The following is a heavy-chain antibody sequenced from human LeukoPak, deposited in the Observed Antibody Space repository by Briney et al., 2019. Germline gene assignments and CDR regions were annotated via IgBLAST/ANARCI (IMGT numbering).Heavy chain of an antibody. D-gene: IGHD3-10*01. CDR1: VGSFSGYY. CDR3: ARGYYGSGSHCCHMDV. CDR2: INHSGST. V-gene: IGHV4-34*01. J-gene: IGHJ6*03. Sequence: SETLSLTCAVYVGSFSGYYWSWIRQPPGKGLEWIGKINHSGSTNYNSSLKSRVTISVDTSKNQFSLKLSSVTAADTAVYYCARGYYGSGSHCCHMDVWGKGTTITVS.